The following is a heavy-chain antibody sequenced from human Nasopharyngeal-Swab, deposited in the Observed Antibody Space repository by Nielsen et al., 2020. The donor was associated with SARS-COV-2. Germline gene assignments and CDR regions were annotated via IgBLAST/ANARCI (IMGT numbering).Heavy chain of an antibody. CDR3: AREFREAYYDILTGYYMDYYYYMDV. J-gene: IGHJ6*03. Sequence: GGSLRLSYAASGFTFSSYGMHWVRQAPGKGLEWVAVIWYDGSNKYYADSVKGRFTISRDNSKNTLYLQMNSLRAEDTAVYYCAREFREAYYDILTGYYMDYYYYMDVWGKGTTVTVSS. D-gene: IGHD3-9*01. V-gene: IGHV3-33*01. CDR1: GFTFSSYG. CDR2: IWYDGSNK.